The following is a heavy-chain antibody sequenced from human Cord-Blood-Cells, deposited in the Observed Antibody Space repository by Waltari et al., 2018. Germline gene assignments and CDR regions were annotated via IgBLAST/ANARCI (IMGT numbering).Heavy chain of an antibody. CDR3: ATLGIQLWLRGNWFDP. Sequence: QVQLVQSGAEVKKPGASVKVSCKVSGYTLTELSMHWVRQAPGKGLEWMGGFDPEDGETIYAQKFQGRVTMTEDTSTDTAYMELSSLRSEDTAVYYYATLGIQLWLRGNWFDPWGQGTLVTVSS. V-gene: IGHV1-24*01. CDR1: GYTLTELS. J-gene: IGHJ5*02. CDR2: FDPEDGET. D-gene: IGHD5-18*01.